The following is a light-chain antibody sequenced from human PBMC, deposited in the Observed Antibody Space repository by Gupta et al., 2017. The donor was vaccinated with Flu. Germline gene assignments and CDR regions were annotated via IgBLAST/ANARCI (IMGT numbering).Light chain of an antibody. CDR3: SSYTSSSTLV. CDR2: EVR. V-gene: IGLV2-14*01. Sequence: QSALTQPASVSGSPGQSITISCTGTSSDVGGYNYVSWYQQHPCKPPNLMIYEVRNRPSGVSNRFSGSQSGNTASLTISGLQAEDEADYYCSSYTSSSTLVFGGGTKLTVL. CDR1: SSDVGGYNY. J-gene: IGLJ2*01.